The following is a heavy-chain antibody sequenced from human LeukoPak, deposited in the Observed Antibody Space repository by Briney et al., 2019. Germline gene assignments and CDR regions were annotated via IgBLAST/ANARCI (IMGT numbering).Heavy chain of an antibody. Sequence: GGSLRLSCAASGFTFSSYGMHWVRQAPGKGLEWVAVISYDGSNKYYADSVKGRFTISRDNSKNTLYLQMNSLRAEDTAVYYCAKGRGGYSGYDPGAFDIWGQGTMVTVSS. V-gene: IGHV3-30*18. D-gene: IGHD5-12*01. CDR1: GFTFSSYG. CDR3: AKGRGGYSGYDPGAFDI. CDR2: ISYDGSNK. J-gene: IGHJ3*02.